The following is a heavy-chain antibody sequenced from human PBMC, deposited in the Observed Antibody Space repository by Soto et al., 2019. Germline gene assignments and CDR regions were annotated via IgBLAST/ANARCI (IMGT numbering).Heavy chain of an antibody. CDR2: IIPMFGTA. D-gene: IGHD5-18*01. J-gene: IGHJ4*02. V-gene: IGHV1-69*12. CDR3: ASGIQLWLRRINNGYSG. CDR1: GGTFSTYA. Sequence: QVQLVQSGAEVKKPESSVKVSCKAPGGTFSTYAISWAGQPLGKGLEWMGGIIPMFGTANYAQRFQDRVTITADESTNTVYMELSSLRSEDTAVYFCASGIQLWLRRINNGYSGWGQGTLVTVSS.